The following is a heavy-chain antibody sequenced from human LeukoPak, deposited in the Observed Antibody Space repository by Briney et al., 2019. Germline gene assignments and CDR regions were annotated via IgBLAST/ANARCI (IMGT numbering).Heavy chain of an antibody. Sequence: GGSLRLSCAASGFTLRSYAMSWVRQAPGKGLEWVSGISVSGGSTYYADSVKGRFTISRDNSNNTLYLQMNSLGVEDTAIYYCAKYPGMDVWGQGTTVTVSS. V-gene: IGHV3-23*01. CDR1: GFTLRSYA. J-gene: IGHJ6*02. CDR2: ISVSGGST. CDR3: AKYPGMDV.